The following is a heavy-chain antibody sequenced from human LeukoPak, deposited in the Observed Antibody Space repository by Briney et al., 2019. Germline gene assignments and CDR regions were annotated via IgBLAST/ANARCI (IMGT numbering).Heavy chain of an antibody. J-gene: IGHJ4*02. V-gene: IGHV4-59*12. CDR3: ARDRPDCSSTSCPVGY. CDR2: IYYSGST. CDR1: GGSISSYY. D-gene: IGHD2-2*01. Sequence: SETLSLTCTVSGGSISSYYWSWIRQPPGKGLEWIGNIYYSGSTYYNPSLKSRVTISVDRSKNQFSLKLSSVTAADTAVYYCARDRPDCSSTSCPVGYWGQGTLVTVSS.